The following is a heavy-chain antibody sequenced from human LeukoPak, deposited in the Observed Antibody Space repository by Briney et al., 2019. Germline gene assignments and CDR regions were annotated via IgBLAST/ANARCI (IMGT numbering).Heavy chain of an antibody. Sequence: GASVKVSCTASGYTFTSYDINWVRQATGQGLEWMGWMNPNSGNTGYAQKFQGRVTMTRNTSISTAYMELSSLRSGDTAVYYCARAGEGYCSSGSCYSGYFDYWGQGTLVTVSS. CDR1: GYTFTSYD. V-gene: IGHV1-8*01. CDR3: ARAGEGYCSSGSCYSGYFDY. D-gene: IGHD2-15*01. CDR2: MNPNSGNT. J-gene: IGHJ4*02.